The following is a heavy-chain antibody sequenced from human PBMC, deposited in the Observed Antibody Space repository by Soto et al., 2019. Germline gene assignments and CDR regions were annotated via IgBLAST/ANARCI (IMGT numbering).Heavy chain of an antibody. D-gene: IGHD2-15*01. Sequence: GGSLRLSCAASGFSFGSYGMHWVRQAPGKGLEWVAVISYDGSNKYYADSVKGRFTISRDNSKNTLYLQMNSLRAEDTAVYYCAKDGDRYCSGGSCYSDFGYWGQGT. V-gene: IGHV3-30*18. CDR2: ISYDGSNK. J-gene: IGHJ4*02. CDR3: AKDGDRYCSGGSCYSDFGY. CDR1: GFSFGSYG.